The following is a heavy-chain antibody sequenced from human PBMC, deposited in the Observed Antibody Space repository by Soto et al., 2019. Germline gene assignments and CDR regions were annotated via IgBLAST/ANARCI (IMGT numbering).Heavy chain of an antibody. Sequence: ASVKGSCKGSGYTLTGDGVGWVRQAPGQGLEWMGWISAYNGNTNYAQKLQGRVTMTTDTSTSTAYMELRSLRSDDTAVYYCARAVTGTSNAFDIWGQGTMVTVSS. J-gene: IGHJ3*02. CDR1: GYTLTGDG. CDR3: ARAVTGTSNAFDI. V-gene: IGHV1-18*01. CDR2: ISAYNGNT. D-gene: IGHD1-7*01.